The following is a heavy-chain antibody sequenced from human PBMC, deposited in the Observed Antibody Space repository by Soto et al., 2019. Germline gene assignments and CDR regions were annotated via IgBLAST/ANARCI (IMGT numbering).Heavy chain of an antibody. Sequence: QVTLKESGPVLVKPTETLTLTCTVSGFSLSNARMGVSWIRQPPGKALEWLAHIFSNDEKSYSTSLKSRLTTSKDTSKSQVVLTMTNMDPVDTATYYCALSIVATMEEVAFDYWGQGTLVTVSS. CDR3: ALSIVATMEEVAFDY. D-gene: IGHD5-12*01. V-gene: IGHV2-26*01. CDR1: GFSLSNARMG. CDR2: IFSNDEK. J-gene: IGHJ4*02.